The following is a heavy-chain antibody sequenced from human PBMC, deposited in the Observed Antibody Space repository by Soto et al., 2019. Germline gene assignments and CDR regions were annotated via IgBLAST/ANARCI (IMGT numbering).Heavy chain of an antibody. J-gene: IGHJ4*02. CDR3: ARGSAFQRTGNSDF. V-gene: IGHV1-8*02. CDR1: GYKFADYN. D-gene: IGHD6-19*01. Sequence: QVQLVQSGAEVKRPGASVKVSCTTSGYKFADYNMNWVRQATGRGLEWLGYMNSFSGGSDFAPKFQDRLTLTKNTSISTAYLELTNLRDDDTAVYYSARGSAFQRTGNSDFWGQGTPVTVSS. CDR2: MNSFSGGS.